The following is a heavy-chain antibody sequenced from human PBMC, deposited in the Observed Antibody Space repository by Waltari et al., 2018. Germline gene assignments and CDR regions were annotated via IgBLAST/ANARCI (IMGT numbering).Heavy chain of an antibody. CDR3: VREAYLAAGFDF. CDR1: GFVVSGNF. D-gene: IGHD6-25*01. CDR2: VNSAGNS. Sequence: EVQLVETGGGFIQPGGSRRVSCAASGFVVSGNFMPWVRQAPGKGLEWVSLVNSAGNSFYADAVKGRFTISRDTSKNTLYLQMNSLRVEDTAMYYCVREAYLAAGFDFWGQGTPVTVSS. V-gene: IGHV3-53*02. J-gene: IGHJ4*02.